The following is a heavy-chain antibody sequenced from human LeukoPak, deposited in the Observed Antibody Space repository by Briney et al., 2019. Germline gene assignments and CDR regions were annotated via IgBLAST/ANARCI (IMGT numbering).Heavy chain of an antibody. J-gene: IGHJ4*02. D-gene: IGHD6-19*01. CDR3: AKDQAVAGHPLDY. CDR2: IRYDGNNK. CDR1: GFTFDDYA. V-gene: IGHV3-30*02. Sequence: GRSLRLSCAASGFTFDDYAMHWVRQAPGKGLEWVAFIRYDGNNKYYADSVKGRFTISRDNSKNMLYLQMNSLRADDTAVYYCAKDQAVAGHPLDYWGQGTLVTVSS.